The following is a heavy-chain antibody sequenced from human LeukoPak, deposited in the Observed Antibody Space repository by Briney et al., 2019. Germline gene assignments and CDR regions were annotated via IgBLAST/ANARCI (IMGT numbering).Heavy chain of an antibody. CDR3: AKEAAVEGTPLYDY. Sequence: PGGSLRLSCAASGFTLSSYWMIWVRQAPGKGLEWVANIKQDGSEIYYVDSVKGRFTISRDNAKNSLYLQMNSLRAEDTAIYYCAKEAAVEGTPLYDYWGQGTLVTVSS. CDR2: IKQDGSEI. V-gene: IGHV3-7*03. D-gene: IGHD6-19*01. CDR1: GFTLSSYW. J-gene: IGHJ4*02.